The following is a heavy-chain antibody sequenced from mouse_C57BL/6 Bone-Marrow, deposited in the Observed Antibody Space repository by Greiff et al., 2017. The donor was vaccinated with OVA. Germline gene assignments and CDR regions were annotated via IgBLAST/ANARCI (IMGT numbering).Heavy chain of an antibody. CDR1: GYSITSGYY. J-gene: IGHJ2*01. CDR3: ARELGVDY. Sequence: VQLVESGPGLVKPSQSLSLTCSVTGYSITSGYYWNWIRQFPGNKLEWMGYISYDGSNNYNPSLKNRISITRDTSKNQFFLKLNSVTTEDTATYYCARELGVDYWGQGTTLTVSS. V-gene: IGHV3-6*01. CDR2: ISYDGSN. D-gene: IGHD4-1*01.